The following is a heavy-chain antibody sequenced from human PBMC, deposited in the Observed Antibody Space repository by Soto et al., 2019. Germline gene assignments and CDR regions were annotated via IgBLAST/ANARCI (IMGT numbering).Heavy chain of an antibody. D-gene: IGHD6-6*01. CDR1: GFTFSNFA. CDR3: ARDPTAVRHTGYFDS. CDR2: ISYDGTEQ. J-gene: IGHJ4*02. V-gene: IGHV3-30*01. Sequence: GGSLSLSCAASGFTFSNFAMHWVRQAPGKGLEWVGNISYDGTEQLYPDSVKGRFTISRDNSKNTLFRQMTNLRTEDTALYFCARDPTAVRHTGYFDSWGQGALVTVSS.